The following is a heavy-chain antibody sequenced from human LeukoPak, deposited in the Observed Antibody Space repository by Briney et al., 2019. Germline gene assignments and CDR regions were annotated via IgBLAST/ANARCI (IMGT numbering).Heavy chain of an antibody. CDR1: GFTFSGYW. CDR3: ARVGIGRYSFDS. Sequence: PGGSLRLSCAASGFTFSGYWMHWVRQTPGKGLVWVSRINPDGTTTSYADSVKGRFTISRDNARNTLYLEMNSLRAEDTAVYYCARVGIGRYSFDSWGQGTLVTVSS. D-gene: IGHD1-26*01. CDR2: INPDGTTT. V-gene: IGHV3-74*01. J-gene: IGHJ4*02.